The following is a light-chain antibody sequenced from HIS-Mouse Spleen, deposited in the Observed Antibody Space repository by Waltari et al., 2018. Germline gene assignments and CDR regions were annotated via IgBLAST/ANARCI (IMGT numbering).Light chain of an antibody. V-gene: IGLV1-40*01. CDR1: SSNIGAGYA. CDR2: GNS. J-gene: IGLJ3*02. Sequence: QSVLTQPPSVSGAPGQRVTIACPGSSSNIGAGYAVHWYQRLPGTAPKLLIYGNSNRPSGVPDRFSGSKSGTSASLAITGLQAEDEADYYCQSYDSSLSGSVFGGGTKLTVL. CDR3: QSYDSSLSGSV.